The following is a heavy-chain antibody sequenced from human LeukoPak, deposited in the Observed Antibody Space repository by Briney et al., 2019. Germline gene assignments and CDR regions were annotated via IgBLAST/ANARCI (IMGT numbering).Heavy chain of an antibody. J-gene: IGHJ4*02. Sequence: SETLSLTCAVSGDSITSSKWWSWVRQSPAKGLEWIGEIYHTGATNYNPSLKSRVTMSVDKSKNQFFLNLSSVTAADTAVYYCASGSHAVTTHFDYWGQGTLVTVSS. CDR2: IYHTGAT. D-gene: IGHD3-16*01. CDR1: GDSITSSKW. V-gene: IGHV4-4*02. CDR3: ASGSHAVTTHFDY.